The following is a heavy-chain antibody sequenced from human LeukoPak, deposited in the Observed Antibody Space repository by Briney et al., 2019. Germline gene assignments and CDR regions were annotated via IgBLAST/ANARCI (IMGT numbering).Heavy chain of an antibody. J-gene: IGHJ6*02. V-gene: IGHV3-7*01. D-gene: IGHD1-1*01. CDR3: ARMGHDILVPSGMDV. Sequence: GGSLRLSCAASGFTFSSYWMNWARQAPGKGLEWVASINHNGDVNYYVDSVKGRFTISRDNAKNTLYVQMNSLRAEDTAVYYCARMGHDILVPSGMDVWGQGTTVNVSS. CDR2: INHNGDVN. CDR1: GFTFSSYW.